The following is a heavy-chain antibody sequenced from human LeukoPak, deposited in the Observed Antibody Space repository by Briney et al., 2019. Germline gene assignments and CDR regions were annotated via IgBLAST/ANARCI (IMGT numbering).Heavy chain of an antibody. CDR2: IRYDGSNK. J-gene: IGHJ4*02. CDR3: AKDDDWLRFEH. D-gene: IGHD5-12*01. V-gene: IGHV3-30*02. Sequence: GGSLRLSCAASGFTFSNYAMRWVRQGPGKGLEWVAFIRYDGSNKYYADSVKGRFTISRDNSNHMLYLQMNSLIAEDTAIYYCAKDDDWLRFEHWGRGTPVSVSS. CDR1: GFTFSNYA.